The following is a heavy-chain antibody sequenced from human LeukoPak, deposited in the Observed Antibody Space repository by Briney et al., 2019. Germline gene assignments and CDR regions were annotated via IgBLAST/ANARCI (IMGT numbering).Heavy chain of an antibody. V-gene: IGHV3-30*18. CDR2: ISYDGSNK. Sequence: GGSLRLSCAASGFTFSSYGMHWVRQAPGKGLEWVAVISYDGSNKYYADSVKGRFTISRDNSKNTLYLQMNSLRAEDTAVYYCANLKGQNFDYWGQGTLVTVSS. CDR3: ANLKGQNFDY. CDR1: GFTFSSYG. J-gene: IGHJ4*02.